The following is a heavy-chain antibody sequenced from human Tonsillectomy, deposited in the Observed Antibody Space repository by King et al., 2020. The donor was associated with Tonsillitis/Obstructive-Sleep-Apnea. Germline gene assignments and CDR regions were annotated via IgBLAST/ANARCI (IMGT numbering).Heavy chain of an antibody. CDR3: ARLEVTIFGVVITSGWFDP. CDR2: IYPGDSDT. CDR1: GYSFTSYW. Sequence: QLVQSGAEVKKPGESLKISCKGSGYSFTSYWIGWVRQMPGKGLEWMGIIYPGDSDTRYSPSFQGQVTISADKSISTAYLQWSSLKASDTAMYYCARLEVTIFGVVITSGWFDPWGQGTLVTVSS. V-gene: IGHV5-51*03. D-gene: IGHD3-3*01. J-gene: IGHJ5*02.